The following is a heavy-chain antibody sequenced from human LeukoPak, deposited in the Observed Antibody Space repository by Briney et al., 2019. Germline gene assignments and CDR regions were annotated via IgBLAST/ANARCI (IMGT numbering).Heavy chain of an antibody. CDR1: GFTFGDTW. D-gene: IGHD3/OR15-3a*01. J-gene: IGHJ4*02. V-gene: IGHV3-7*03. Sequence: GGSLRLSCAASGFTFGDTWMNWVRQVPGQGLEWVANIKQDGSERFYVASVKGRFTISRDNGKSSLYLQMNSLRAEDTALYYCATSYDMGWLIGYWGQGTLVTVSS. CDR2: IKQDGSER. CDR3: ATSYDMGWLIGY.